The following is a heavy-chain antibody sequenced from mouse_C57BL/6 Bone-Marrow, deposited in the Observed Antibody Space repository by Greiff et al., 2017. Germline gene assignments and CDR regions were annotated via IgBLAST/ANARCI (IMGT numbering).Heavy chain of an antibody. CDR1: GFTFSSYA. CDR3: ARDDESFLYYAMDY. Sequence: EVKVVESGGGLVKPGGSLKLSCAASGFTFSSYAMSWVRQTPEKRLEWVATISDGGSYTYYPDNVKGRFTISRDNAKNNLYLQMSQLKSEDTAMYYCARDDESFLYYAMDYWGQGTSVTVSS. CDR2: ISDGGSYT. J-gene: IGHJ4*01. D-gene: IGHD1-3*01. V-gene: IGHV5-4*01.